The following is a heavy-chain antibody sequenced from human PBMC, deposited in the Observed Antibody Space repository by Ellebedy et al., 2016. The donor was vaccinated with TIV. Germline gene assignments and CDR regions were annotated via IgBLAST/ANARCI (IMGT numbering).Heavy chain of an antibody. J-gene: IGHJ4*02. CDR1: GFTFDDYA. V-gene: IGHV3-9*01. D-gene: IGHD7-27*01. Sequence: SLKISCAASGFTFDDYAMHWVRQAPGKGLEWVSGITGNSDRDYADSVKGRFTISRDNAKNSLYLQMDSLRAEDTALYYRAKANWGSPFDLWGQGTLVTVSS. CDR3: AKANWGSPFDL. CDR2: ITGNSDR.